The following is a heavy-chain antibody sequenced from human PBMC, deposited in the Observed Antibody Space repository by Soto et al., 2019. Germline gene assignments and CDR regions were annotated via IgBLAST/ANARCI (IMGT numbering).Heavy chain of an antibody. CDR3: AKEIRMKADYYYYYMDV. J-gene: IGHJ6*03. CDR2: ISGSGGST. Sequence: GGSLRLSCAASGFTFSSYAMSWVRQAPGKGLEWVSAISGSGGSTYYADSVKGRFTISRDNSKNTLYLQMNSLRAEDTAVYYCAKEIRMKADYYYYYMDVWGKGTTVTVSS. V-gene: IGHV3-23*01. CDR1: GFTFSSYA. D-gene: IGHD4-17*01.